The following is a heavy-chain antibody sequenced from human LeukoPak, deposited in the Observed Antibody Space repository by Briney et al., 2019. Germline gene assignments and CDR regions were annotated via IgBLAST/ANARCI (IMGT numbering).Heavy chain of an antibody. CDR2: INQGGSDK. Sequence: GGSLRLSCAASGFTFSGHWMSWVRQAPGKGLEWVANINQGGSDKYYVNSVKGRFTISRDNANNLLYLQMNSLRGEDTAVYYCTRDRSRAEDDWGQGTLVTVSS. D-gene: IGHD1-14*01. CDR3: TRDRSRAEDD. J-gene: IGHJ4*02. V-gene: IGHV3-7*01. CDR1: GFTFSGHW.